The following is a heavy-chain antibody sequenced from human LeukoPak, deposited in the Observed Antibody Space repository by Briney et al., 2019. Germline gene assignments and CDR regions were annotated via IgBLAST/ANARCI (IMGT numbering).Heavy chain of an antibody. V-gene: IGHV4-39*07. J-gene: IGHJ4*02. CDR2: IHHSGNT. Sequence: SETLSLTCSVSGDSISSSGYYWDWIRQPPGKGLEWIGSIHHSGNTNYNPSLKSRVTISVDTSKNQFSLKLSSVTAADTAVYYCARTASLRSGSRLYYFDYWGQGTLVTVSS. CDR1: GDSISSSGYY. D-gene: IGHD3-3*01. CDR3: ARTASLRSGSRLYYFDY.